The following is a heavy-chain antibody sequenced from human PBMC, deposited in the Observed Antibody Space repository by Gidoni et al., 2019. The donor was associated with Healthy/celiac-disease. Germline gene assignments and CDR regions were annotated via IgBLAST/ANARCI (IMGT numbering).Heavy chain of an antibody. J-gene: IGHJ6*03. CDR3: AHELLEWLDEDYYYYYMDV. V-gene: IGHV2-5*02. Sequence: QITLKESGPTLVKPTQTLTLTCTFSGFSLSTSGVGVGWIRQPPGKALEWLALIYWDDDKRYSPSLKSRLNITKDTSKNQVVLTMTNMDPVDTATYYCAHELLEWLDEDYYYYYMDVWGKGTTVTVSS. CDR2: IYWDDDK. CDR1: GFSLSTSGVG. D-gene: IGHD3-3*01.